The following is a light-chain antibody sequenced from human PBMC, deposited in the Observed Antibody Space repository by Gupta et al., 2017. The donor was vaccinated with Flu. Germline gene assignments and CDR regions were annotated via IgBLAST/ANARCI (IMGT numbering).Light chain of an antibody. Sequence: DIQLTQSPSSLSASVGDRVTITCRASQHISSWLAWYQQKPGKAPRLLIYQASNLGTGVPTRFSGSGSGTEFTLTISSLQPDDFGSYYCQQYNGFSRTFGQGTRVEIK. CDR2: QAS. CDR1: QHISSW. V-gene: IGKV1-5*03. J-gene: IGKJ1*01. CDR3: QQYNGFSRT.